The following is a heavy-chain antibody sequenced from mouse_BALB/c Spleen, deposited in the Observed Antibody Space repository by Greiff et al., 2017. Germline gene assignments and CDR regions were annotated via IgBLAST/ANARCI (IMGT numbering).Heavy chain of an antibody. Sequence: DVKLVESGGGLVKPGGSLKLSCAASGFTFSSYAMSWVRQTPEKRLEWVATISSGGSYTYYPDSVKGRFTISRDNAKNTLYLQMSSLRSEDTAMYYCARHDGGAMDYWGQGTSVTVSS. CDR3: ARHDGGAMDY. V-gene: IGHV5-9-3*01. J-gene: IGHJ4*01. CDR2: ISSGGSYT. CDR1: GFTFSSYA.